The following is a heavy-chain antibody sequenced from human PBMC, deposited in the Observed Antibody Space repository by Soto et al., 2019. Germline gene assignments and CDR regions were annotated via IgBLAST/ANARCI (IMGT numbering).Heavy chain of an antibody. CDR2: ISSNGVST. Sequence: EVQLAESGGGLAQPGGSLRLSCAASGFTLSGYAMDWVRQAPGKGLEYVSGISSNGVSTYYATSVQGRFTIARDNSKHTVHLQMGSPTAEDVAYYYCARRARADFYYLDVWGKGTTVTVSS. CDR3: ARRARADFYYLDV. J-gene: IGHJ6*03. V-gene: IGHV3-64*01. D-gene: IGHD6-6*01. CDR1: GFTLSGYA.